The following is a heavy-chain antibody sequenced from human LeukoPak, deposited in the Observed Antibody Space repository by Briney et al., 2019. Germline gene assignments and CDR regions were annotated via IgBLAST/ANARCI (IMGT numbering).Heavy chain of an antibody. CDR2: IIPILGIA. V-gene: IGHV1-69*04. CDR3: ARDPSLTTYYYDSSGYYYPDDY. J-gene: IGHJ4*02. Sequence: GASVKVSCKASGYTFTSYGISWVRQAPGQGLEWMGRIIPILGIANYAQKFQGRVTITADKSTSTAYMELSSLRSEDTAVYYCARDPSLTTYYYDSSGYYYPDDYWGQGTLVTVSS. CDR1: GYTFTSYG. D-gene: IGHD3-22*01.